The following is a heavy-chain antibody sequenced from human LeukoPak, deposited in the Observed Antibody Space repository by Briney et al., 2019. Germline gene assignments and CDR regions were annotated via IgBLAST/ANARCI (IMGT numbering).Heavy chain of an antibody. CDR3: ARDPEGHGKYFDY. CDR1: GGSTSNYF. CDR2: NQTTGNT. Sequence: SETLSLTCTVSGGSTSNYFCTWIRQSAGKGLEWIGSNQTTGNTNYTPSRKSRVSMSVDPSNNQFSLKLSSVIAADPAVYYCARDPEGHGKYFDYGGQGALVPVSS. J-gene: IGHJ4*02. V-gene: IGHV4-4*07. D-gene: IGHD1-14*01.